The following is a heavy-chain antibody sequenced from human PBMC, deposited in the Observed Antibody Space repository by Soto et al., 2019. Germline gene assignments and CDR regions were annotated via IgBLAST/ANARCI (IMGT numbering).Heavy chain of an antibody. J-gene: IGHJ1*01. CDR2: VISASGSA. V-gene: IGHV1-69*06. CDR3: ARVGSRDAYNYVLDQ. D-gene: IGHD5-18*01. Sequence: QVQVVQSGAEVKKPGSGVKISCKASGRIFSSFPTSWVRQVLGQGLEWLGGVISASGSATYAPKFQGRVTMTAVNSAGIGYMELTSLTSEDTAIYYCARVGSRDAYNYVLDQWGPGTMVTVSS. CDR1: GRIFSSFP.